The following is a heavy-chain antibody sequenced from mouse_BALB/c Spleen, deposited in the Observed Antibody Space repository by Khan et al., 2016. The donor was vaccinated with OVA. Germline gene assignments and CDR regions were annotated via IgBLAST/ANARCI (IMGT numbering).Heavy chain of an antibody. D-gene: IGHD2-1*01. V-gene: IGHV1-87*01. CDR2: IYPGDGDT. J-gene: IGHJ4*01. Sequence: VQLQQSGAELARPGASVKLSCKASGYTFTSYWMQWVKQRPGQGLEWIGAIYPGDGDTRYTQKFKGKATLTADKSSSTAYMQLSSLASEDSAFYYCASQEDGNYVGYYAMDYWGQGTSVTVSS. CDR1: GYTFTSYW. CDR3: ASQEDGNYVGYYAMDY.